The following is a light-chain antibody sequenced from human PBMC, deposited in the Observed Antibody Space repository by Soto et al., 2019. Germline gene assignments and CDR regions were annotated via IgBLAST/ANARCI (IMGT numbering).Light chain of an antibody. CDR1: NSNIGTSS. Sequence: QLVLSQAPSASATPGQRVTISCSGSNSNIGTSSVYWFQQLPGTAPKLLIYMNNQRPSGVPDRFSGSKSGTSASLAISGLRSEDEADYYCATWDDTLSGWVFGGGTKLTVL. J-gene: IGLJ3*02. CDR2: MNN. V-gene: IGLV1-47*01. CDR3: ATWDDTLSGWV.